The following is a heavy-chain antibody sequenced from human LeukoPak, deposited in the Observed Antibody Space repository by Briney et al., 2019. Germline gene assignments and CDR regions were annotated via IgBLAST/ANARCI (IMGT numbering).Heavy chain of an antibody. D-gene: IGHD2-21*01. CDR3: ASVEVVYYYYMDV. J-gene: IGHJ6*03. CDR2: IYYSGST. CDR1: GGSISSYY. Sequence: SETLSLTCTVSGGSISSYYWGWIRQPPGKGLEWIGSIYYSGSTYYNPSLKSRVTISVDTSKNQFSLKLSSVTAADTAVYYCASVEVVYYYYMDVWGKGTTVTVSS. V-gene: IGHV4-39*07.